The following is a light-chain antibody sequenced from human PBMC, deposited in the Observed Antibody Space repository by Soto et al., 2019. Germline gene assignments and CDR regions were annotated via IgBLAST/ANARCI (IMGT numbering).Light chain of an antibody. J-gene: IGKJ4*01. CDR1: QSVSSSY. CDR2: DAS. CDR3: QQRSNWLT. V-gene: IGKV3-11*01. Sequence: EIVLTQPPGTLSLSPGERATLSCRASQSVSSSYLAWYQQKPGQAPRLLIYDASNRATGIPARFSGSGSGTDFTLTISSLEPEDFAVYYCQQRSNWLTFGGGTKVDI.